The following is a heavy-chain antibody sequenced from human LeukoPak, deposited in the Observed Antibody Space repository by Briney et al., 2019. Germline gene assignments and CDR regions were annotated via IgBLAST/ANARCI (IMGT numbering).Heavy chain of an antibody. J-gene: IGHJ4*02. D-gene: IGHD3-9*01. Sequence: GGSLRLSCAASGFSFSSYAMHWVRQAPGKGLEWVAVISYVGSNKYYAGSVEGRFTISRDNSKNTLYLQMNSLRAEDTAVYYCARDFWYDILTGRFDYWGQGTLVTVSS. V-gene: IGHV3-30*04. CDR2: ISYVGSNK. CDR3: ARDFWYDILTGRFDY. CDR1: GFSFSSYA.